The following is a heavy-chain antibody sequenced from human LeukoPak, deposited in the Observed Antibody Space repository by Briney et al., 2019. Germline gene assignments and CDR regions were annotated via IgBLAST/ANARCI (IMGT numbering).Heavy chain of an antibody. CDR2: INHSGST. D-gene: IGHD5-12*01. J-gene: IGHJ6*01. CDR1: GGSFSGYY. CDR3: ARGRLATKFLYYYFCGMEV. V-gene: IGHV4-34*01. Sequence: SETLSLTCAVYGGSFSGYYWHWIRQPPGKGLEWIWEINHSGSTNYNPSLKSRVTISVDTSKNQFSLKLSSVTAADTAVYYCARGRLATKFLYYYFCGMEVWGQGATVTASS.